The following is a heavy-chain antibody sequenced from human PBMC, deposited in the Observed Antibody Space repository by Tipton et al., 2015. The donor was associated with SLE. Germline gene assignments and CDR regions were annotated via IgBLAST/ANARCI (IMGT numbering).Heavy chain of an antibody. CDR1: HTSFSAYS. V-gene: IGHV4-59*01. CDR2: MSHSGSA. Sequence: TLSLTCTVSHTSFSAYSWAWIRQSPERGLEWIGYMSHSGSANYNPSLKSRVTISVDTSKNQFSLKLSSVTAADTAVYYCARGGVGGYDYFDFWGQGTLVTVSS. CDR3: ARGGVGGYDYFDF. D-gene: IGHD5-12*01. J-gene: IGHJ4*02.